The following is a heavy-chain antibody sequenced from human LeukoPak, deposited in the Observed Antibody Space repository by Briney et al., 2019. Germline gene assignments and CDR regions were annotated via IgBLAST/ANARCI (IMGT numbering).Heavy chain of an antibody. Sequence: ATVKVSCKASGGTSSSYAISWLRQAPGQGLESMGGIIPTFGTANYAQKFQGRVTITTDESTSTAYMELSSLRSEDTAVYYCAVSVSSRYSPYYFDYWGQGTLVTVSS. CDR3: AVSVSSRYSPYYFDY. CDR2: IIPTFGTA. D-gene: IGHD3-22*01. CDR1: GGTSSSYA. J-gene: IGHJ4*02. V-gene: IGHV1-69*05.